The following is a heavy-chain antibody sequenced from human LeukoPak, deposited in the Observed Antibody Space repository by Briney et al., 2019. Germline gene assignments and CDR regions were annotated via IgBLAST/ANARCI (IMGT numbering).Heavy chain of an antibody. CDR2: ISGSGGST. Sequence: GGSLRLSCAASGFTFSSYAMSWVRQAPGKGLEWVSAISGSGGSTYYADSVKGRFTISRDNSKNTLYLQMNSLRAEDTAVYYCAKDEGGYYDSSGYYGDAFDIWGQGTMVTVSS. CDR3: AKDEGGYYDSSGYYGDAFDI. J-gene: IGHJ3*02. V-gene: IGHV3-23*01. CDR1: GFTFSSYA. D-gene: IGHD3-22*01.